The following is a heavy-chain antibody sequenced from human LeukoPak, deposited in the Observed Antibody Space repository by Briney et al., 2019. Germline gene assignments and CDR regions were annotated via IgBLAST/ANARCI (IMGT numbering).Heavy chain of an antibody. J-gene: IGHJ3*02. V-gene: IGHV4-4*02. CDR3: ARGGMVRGVIKGAFDI. CDR2: IYHSGST. CDR1: GGSISSSNW. Sequence: SGTLSLTCAVSGGSISSSNWWSWVRQPPRKGLEWIGEIYHSGSTNYNPSLKSRVTISVDKSKNQFSLKLSSVTAADTAVYYCARGGMVRGVIKGAFDIWGQGTMVTVSS. D-gene: IGHD3-10*01.